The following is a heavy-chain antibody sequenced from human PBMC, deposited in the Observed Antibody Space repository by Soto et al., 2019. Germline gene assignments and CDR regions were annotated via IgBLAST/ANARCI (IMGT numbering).Heavy chain of an antibody. V-gene: IGHV3-23*01. CDR1: GFTFSSYA. D-gene: IGHD3-22*01. J-gene: IGHJ4*02. Sequence: EVQLLESGGGLVQPGGSLRLSCAASGFTFSSYAMSWVRQAPGKGPEWVSSISGSGGSTYYADSVKGRFTISSDNSKNALFLQMNSLRDEDTAVYYCAKDKAYYYDSSGYLLPIPYFDYWGQGTLVTVSS. CDR2: ISGSGGST. CDR3: AKDKAYYYDSSGYLLPIPYFDY.